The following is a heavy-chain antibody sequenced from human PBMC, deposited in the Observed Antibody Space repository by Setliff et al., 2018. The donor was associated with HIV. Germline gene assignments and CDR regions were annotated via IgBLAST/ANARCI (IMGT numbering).Heavy chain of an antibody. V-gene: IGHV1-46*01. CDR1: GYTFTSDY. CDR3: SKYIPGPAINSGRIKNWFEP. J-gene: IGHJ5*02. CDR2: SNPAGNPT. Sequence: ASVKVSCKASGYTFTSDYIHWVRQAPGQGLEWMGISNPAGNPTRYEQKFQGRLTMTRDTSTNTVYMEMSSLRSEDTAVYYCSKYIPGPAINSGRIKNWFEPWGEGTLVTVS. D-gene: IGHD6-19*01.